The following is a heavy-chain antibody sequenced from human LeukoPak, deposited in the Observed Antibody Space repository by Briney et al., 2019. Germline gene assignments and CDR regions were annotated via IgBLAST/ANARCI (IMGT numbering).Heavy chain of an antibody. D-gene: IGHD6-13*01. Sequence: GGSLRLSCASSGFTFTNHAMHWVRQAPGQGLEWMGWINTADGNTKYSQKFQGRVTITRDTSASIVYLELTSLRSEDTAVYYCARPGASSPGNWSASWGQGTLVTVSS. V-gene: IGHV1-3*04. J-gene: IGHJ5*01. CDR3: ARPGASSPGNWSAS. CDR2: INTADGNT. CDR1: GFTFTNHA.